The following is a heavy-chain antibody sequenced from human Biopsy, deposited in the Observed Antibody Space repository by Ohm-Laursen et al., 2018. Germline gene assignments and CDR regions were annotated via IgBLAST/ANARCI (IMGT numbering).Heavy chain of an antibody. CDR3: TKNTQWEGSGYLDAFNI. Sequence: SLRLSCSASGFRFDNTGMHWVRQGPGKGLEWVAGISWSSDSITYAKSVTGRFTISRDNGENSLYLQMNSLRPEDTALYYCTKNTQWEGSGYLDAFNIWGHGAMVTVSS. V-gene: IGHV3-9*01. CDR2: ISWSSDSI. J-gene: IGHJ3*02. CDR1: GFRFDNTG. D-gene: IGHD3-22*01.